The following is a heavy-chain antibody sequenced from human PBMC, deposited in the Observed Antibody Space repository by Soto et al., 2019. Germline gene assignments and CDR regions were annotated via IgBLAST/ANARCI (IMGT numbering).Heavy chain of an antibody. Sequence: SETLSITCTVSGASVSSGSYYWSWMRQPPGKGLEWIGYIFYGGNTNYNPSLKSRVTISVDTSKNQFSLKLSSVTAADTAVYYCARQLTYYYGMDVWGQGTTVTVSS. V-gene: IGHV4-61*01. CDR2: IFYGGNT. CDR3: ARQLTYYYGMDV. D-gene: IGHD1-1*01. J-gene: IGHJ6*02. CDR1: GASVSSGSYY.